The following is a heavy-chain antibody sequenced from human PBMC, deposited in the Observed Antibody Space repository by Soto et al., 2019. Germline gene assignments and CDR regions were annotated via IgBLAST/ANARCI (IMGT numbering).Heavy chain of an antibody. CDR1: GGSISSGGYY. Sequence: QVQLQESGPGLVKPSQTLSLTCTVSGGSISSGGYYWSWIRQHPGKGLEWNGYIFYSGSTYYNPSLKSRVTISADTSKNQFSLKLSSVTAADTAVYYCARDVAYYGSGTLGPWGQGTLVTVSS. CDR3: ARDVAYYGSGTLGP. V-gene: IGHV4-31*03. D-gene: IGHD3-10*01. CDR2: IFYSGST. J-gene: IGHJ5*02.